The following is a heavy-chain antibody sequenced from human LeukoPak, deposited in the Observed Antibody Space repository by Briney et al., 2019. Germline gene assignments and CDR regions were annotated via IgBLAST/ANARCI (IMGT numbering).Heavy chain of an antibody. J-gene: IGHJ4*02. CDR1: GGSISSGGYS. V-gene: IGHV4-30-2*01. D-gene: IGHD5-18*01. Sequence: SETLSLTCAVSGGSISSGGYSWSWIRQPPGKGLEWIGYIYHSGSTYYNPSLKSRVTISVDRSKNQFSLKLSSVTAADTAVYYCAREDTAVGSFDYWGQGTLVTVSS. CDR3: AREDTAVGSFDY. CDR2: IYHSGST.